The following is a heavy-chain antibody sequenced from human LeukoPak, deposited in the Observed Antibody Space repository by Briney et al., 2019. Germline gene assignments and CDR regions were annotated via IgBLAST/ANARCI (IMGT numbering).Heavy chain of an antibody. D-gene: IGHD5-18*01. J-gene: IGHJ4*02. V-gene: IGHV3-23*01. CDR3: AGDSYGENFDY. CDR2: ISRSGSST. Sequence: PGGSLRLSCAASGFTFSSYGMSWGRQAPGKGLEWGSAISRSGSSTYYAGSVKGRLTIPRDNSKSTLYLQMNSLRAEDTAVYYCAGDSYGENFDYWGQGTLVTVSS. CDR1: GFTFSSYG.